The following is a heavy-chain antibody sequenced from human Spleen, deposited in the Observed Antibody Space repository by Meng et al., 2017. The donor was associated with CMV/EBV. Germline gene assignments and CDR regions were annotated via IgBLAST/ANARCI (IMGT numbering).Heavy chain of an antibody. CDR2: IKQDGSEK. Sequence: GESLKISCAASGFTFSSYWMSWVRQAPGKGLEWVANIKQDGSEKYYVDSVKGRFTISRDNAKNSLYLQMNSLRAEDTAVYYCAIDSYYDFWSGYYEGADYWGQGTLVTVSS. J-gene: IGHJ4*02. CDR1: GFTFSSYW. V-gene: IGHV3-7*01. D-gene: IGHD3-3*01. CDR3: AIDSYYDFWSGYYEGADY.